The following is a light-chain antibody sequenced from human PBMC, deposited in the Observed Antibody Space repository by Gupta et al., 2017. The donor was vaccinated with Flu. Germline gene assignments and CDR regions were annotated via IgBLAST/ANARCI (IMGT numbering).Light chain of an antibody. CDR2: KDS. V-gene: IGLV3-25*02. Sequence: SYELPQPPSVSASPGQTARITCSGDALPKQYAYWYQQKPGQAPVLVIYKDSERPSGIPERFSGSSSGTTVTLTISGVQAEDEADYYCQSADSSGTFWVFGGGTKLTVL. CDR1: ALPKQY. J-gene: IGLJ3*02. CDR3: QSADSSGTFWV.